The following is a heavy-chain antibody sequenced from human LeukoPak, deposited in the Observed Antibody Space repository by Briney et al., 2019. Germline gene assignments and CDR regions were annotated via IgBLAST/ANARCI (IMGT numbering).Heavy chain of an antibody. V-gene: IGHV4-59*01. J-gene: IGHJ4*02. CDR2: IYYSGST. Sequence: SETLSLTCTVSGGSISSYYWSWIRQPPGKGLEWIGYIYYSGSTNYNPSLKSRVTISVDTSKNQFSLKLSSVTAADTAVYYCVRQLGRLYYFDYWGQGTLVTVSS. D-gene: IGHD6-13*01. CDR3: VRQLGRLYYFDY. CDR1: GGSISSYY.